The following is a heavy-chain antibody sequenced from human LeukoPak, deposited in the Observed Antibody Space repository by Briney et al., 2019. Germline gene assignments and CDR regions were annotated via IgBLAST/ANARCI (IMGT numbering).Heavy chain of an antibody. J-gene: IGHJ4*02. CDR1: GYTFTGYY. CDR3: ARDFGSAYYFDY. V-gene: IGHV1-46*01. CDR2: INPNDAGT. Sequence: ASVKVSCKASGYTFTGYYMHWVRQAPGQGLEWMGAINPNDAGTNYAQKFQGRVTMTSDTSTSTVYMELSSLRSEDTAVYYCARDFGSAYYFDYWGQGTLVTVSS. D-gene: IGHD3-10*01.